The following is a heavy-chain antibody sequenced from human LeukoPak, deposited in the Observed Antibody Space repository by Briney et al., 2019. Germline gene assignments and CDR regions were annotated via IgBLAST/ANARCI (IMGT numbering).Heavy chain of an antibody. CDR1: GFTFRDYW. CDR3: ARDGTAPGLYFDL. Sequence: GGSLRLSCAVSGFTFRDYWMNWVRQAPRKGLEWVASIRQDGGEKSYVDSVKGRFTISRDNTKNSLYLQMSSLRAEDTAVYYCARDGTAPGLYFDLWGQGTLVTVSS. V-gene: IGHV3-7*01. J-gene: IGHJ4*01. D-gene: IGHD6-13*01. CDR2: IRQDGGEK.